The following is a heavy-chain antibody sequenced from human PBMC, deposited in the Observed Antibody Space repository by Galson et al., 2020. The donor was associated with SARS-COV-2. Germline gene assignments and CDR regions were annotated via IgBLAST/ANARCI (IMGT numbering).Heavy chain of an antibody. CDR3: AREGSSGRGSFDY. J-gene: IGHJ4*02. Sequence: GGSLRLSCAASGFTFNDYYMSWIRQAPGEGLEWVSYITFSSNTIYYADSVKGRFTISRDNAKNSLYLQMNSLRAEDTAVYYCAREGSSGRGSFDYWGQGTLVTVSS. CDR1: GFTFNDYY. CDR2: ITFSSNTI. D-gene: IGHD6-19*01. V-gene: IGHV3-11*01.